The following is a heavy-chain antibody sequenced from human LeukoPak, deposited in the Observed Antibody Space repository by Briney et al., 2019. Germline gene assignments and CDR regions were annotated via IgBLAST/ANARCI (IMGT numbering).Heavy chain of an antibody. CDR2: IIPILGIA. CDR3: ARGAYYYDSSGYLDY. J-gene: IGHJ4*02. D-gene: IGHD3-22*01. Sequence: GASVKVSCKASGGTFSSYAISWVRQAPGQGLEWMGRIIPILGIANYAQKFQGRVTITADKSTSTAYMELSSLRSEDTAVYYCARGAYYYDSSGYLDYWGQGTLVTVSS. CDR1: GGTFSSYA. V-gene: IGHV1-69*04.